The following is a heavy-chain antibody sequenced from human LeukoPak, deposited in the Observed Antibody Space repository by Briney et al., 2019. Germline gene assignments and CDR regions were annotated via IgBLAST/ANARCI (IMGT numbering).Heavy chain of an antibody. CDR3: AAGGPGDWFDP. V-gene: IGHV4-38-2*01. CDR1: GYSISSGYY. D-gene: IGHD3-16*01. Sequence: SSETLSLTCAVSGYSISSGYYWGWIRQPPGKGLEWIGSIYHSGSTYYNPSLKSRVTISVDTSKNQFSLKLSSVTAADTAVYYCAAGGPGDWFDPWGQGTLVTVSS. J-gene: IGHJ5*02. CDR2: IYHSGST.